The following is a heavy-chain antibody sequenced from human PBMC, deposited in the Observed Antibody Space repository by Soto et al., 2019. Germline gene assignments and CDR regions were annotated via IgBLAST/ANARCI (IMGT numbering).Heavy chain of an antibody. J-gene: IGHJ4*02. Sequence: GESLKISYKGSGYSFASYWIGWVREMPGKGLEWMGIIYPGDSNTRYSPSFQGQVTISADKSVSTAYLQWSSLKASDTAMYYCARQGYCSITACYTVDYWGQGTLVTVSS. V-gene: IGHV5-51*01. CDR1: GYSFASYW. CDR3: ARQGYCSITACYTVDY. CDR2: IYPGDSNT. D-gene: IGHD2-2*02.